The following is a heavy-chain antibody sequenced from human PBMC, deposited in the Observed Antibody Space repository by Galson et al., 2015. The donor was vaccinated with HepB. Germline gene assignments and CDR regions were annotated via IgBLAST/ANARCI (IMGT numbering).Heavy chain of an antibody. Sequence: SLRLSCAGYGFTFSCSAIHWVRHASGNAPVRVGLISSKASTYATLYIPSLKGRFTISRDDSKNMAYLYIKSLKTEDTAMYFCSRLGDLSGYSSRWGQGTLVTVSA. V-gene: IGHV3-73*01. CDR2: ISSKASTYAT. D-gene: IGHD6-13*01. J-gene: IGHJ4*02. CDR1: GFTFSCSA. CDR3: SRLGDLSGYSSR.